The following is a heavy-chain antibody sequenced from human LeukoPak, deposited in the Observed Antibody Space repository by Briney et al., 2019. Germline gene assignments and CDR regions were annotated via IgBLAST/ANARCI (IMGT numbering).Heavy chain of an antibody. D-gene: IGHD6-13*01. V-gene: IGHV3-15*01. J-gene: IGHJ1*01. CDR3: TTGLRAADTN. CDR2: IKSKTDGGTT. CDR1: GFTFTGYW. Sequence: GGSLRLSCAVSGFTFTGYWMNWVRQAPGEGLEWVGRIKSKTDGGTTDYAAPVKGRFTISRDDSKNTLYLQMNSLKTEDTAVYYCTTGLRAADTNWGLGTLVTVSS.